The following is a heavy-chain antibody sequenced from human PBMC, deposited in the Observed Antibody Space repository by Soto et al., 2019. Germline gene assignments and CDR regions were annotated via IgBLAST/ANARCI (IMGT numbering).Heavy chain of an antibody. CDR2: IYYSGST. CDR1: GGSISSSSYY. CDR3: ARPIGEGKVDAFDI. V-gene: IGHV4-39*01. J-gene: IGHJ3*02. D-gene: IGHD2-21*01. Sequence: SETLSLTCTVSGGSISSSSYYWGWIRQPPGKGLEWIGSIYYSGSTYYNPSLKSRVTISVDTSKNQFSLKLSSVTAADTAVYYCARPIGEGKVDAFDIWGQGTMVTVSS.